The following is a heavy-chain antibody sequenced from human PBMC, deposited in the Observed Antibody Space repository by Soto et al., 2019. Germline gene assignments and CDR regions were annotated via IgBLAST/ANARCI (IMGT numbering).Heavy chain of an antibody. J-gene: IGHJ5*02. Sequence: SETLSLTCTVSGGSISSSSYYLGWIRQPPGKGLEWIGSIYYSGSTYYNPSLKSRVTISVDTSKNQFSLKLSSVTAADTAVYYCARHDGVVVAAGAYNWFDPWGQGTLVTVSS. CDR3: ARHDGVVVAAGAYNWFDP. D-gene: IGHD2-15*01. CDR2: IYYSGST. CDR1: GGSISSSSYY. V-gene: IGHV4-39*01.